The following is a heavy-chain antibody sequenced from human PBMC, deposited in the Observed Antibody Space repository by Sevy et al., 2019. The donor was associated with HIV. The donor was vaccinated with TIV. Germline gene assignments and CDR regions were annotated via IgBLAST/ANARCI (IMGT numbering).Heavy chain of an antibody. CDR1: GFTFSSYW. CDR3: ARDPYGDYYFDY. V-gene: IGHV3-74*01. Sequence: GGSLRLSCAASGFTFSSYWMHWVRQAPGKGLVWVSRINSDGSSTSYAYSVKGRFTISRDNAKNTLYLQMNSLRAEDTAVYCCARDPYGDYYFDYWGQGTLVTVSS. J-gene: IGHJ4*02. CDR2: INSDGSST. D-gene: IGHD4-17*01.